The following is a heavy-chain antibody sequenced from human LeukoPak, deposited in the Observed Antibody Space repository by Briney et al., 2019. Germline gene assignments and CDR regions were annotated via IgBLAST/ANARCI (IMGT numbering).Heavy chain of an antibody. CDR2: INQHGHT. Sequence: GGSLRLSCAASGFTFNHYAMSWVRQAPGKGLECVSSINQHGHTFYADSVKGRFTTSRDNSKNTVFLQMNSLRADDTAEYFCARDHGSQDSGAWYVFDYWGRGTLVTVSS. CDR3: ARDHGSQDSGAWYVFDY. D-gene: IGHD6-19*01. CDR1: GFTFNHYA. V-gene: IGHV3-23*05. J-gene: IGHJ4*02.